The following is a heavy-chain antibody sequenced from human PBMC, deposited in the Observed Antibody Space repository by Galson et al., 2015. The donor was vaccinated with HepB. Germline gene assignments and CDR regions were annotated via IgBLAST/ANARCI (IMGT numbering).Heavy chain of an antibody. CDR1: GFSLSTSGMC. CDR2: IDWDDDK. D-gene: IGHD6-13*01. J-gene: IGHJ6*02. V-gene: IGHV2-70*11. Sequence: ALVKPTQTLTLTCTFSGFSLSTSGMCVSWIRQPPGKALEWLARIDWDDDKYYSTSLKTRLTISKDTSKNQVVLTMTNMDPVDTATYYCARTIAAAGTSYYYYGMDVWGQGTTVTVSS. CDR3: ARTIAAAGTSYYYYGMDV.